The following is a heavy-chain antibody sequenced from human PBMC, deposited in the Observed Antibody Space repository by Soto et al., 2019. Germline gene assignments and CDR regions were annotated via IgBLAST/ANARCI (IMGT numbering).Heavy chain of an antibody. CDR3: ARPSAPIVATITPLYYYYYMDV. CDR2: IYYSGST. J-gene: IGHJ6*03. CDR1: GGSISSSSYY. Sequence: SETLSLTCTVSGGSISSSSYYWGWIRQPPGKGLEWIGSIYYSGSTCYNPSLKSRVTISVDTSKNQFSLKLSSVTAADTAVYYCARPSAPIVATITPLYYYYYMDVWGKGTTVTVSS. D-gene: IGHD5-12*01. V-gene: IGHV4-39*01.